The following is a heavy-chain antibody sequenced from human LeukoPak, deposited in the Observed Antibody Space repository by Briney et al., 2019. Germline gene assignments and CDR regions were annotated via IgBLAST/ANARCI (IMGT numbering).Heavy chain of an antibody. CDR1: GGSISSSSYY. CDR2: IYYSGST. D-gene: IGHD4-17*01. Sequence: PSETLSLTCTVSGGSISSSSYYWGWIRQPPGKGLEWIGSIYYSGSTYYNPSLKSRVTISVDTSKNQFSLKLSSVTAADTAVYYCARHHDYGDPLIDYWGQGTLVTVSS. V-gene: IGHV4-39*01. CDR3: ARHHDYGDPLIDY. J-gene: IGHJ4*02.